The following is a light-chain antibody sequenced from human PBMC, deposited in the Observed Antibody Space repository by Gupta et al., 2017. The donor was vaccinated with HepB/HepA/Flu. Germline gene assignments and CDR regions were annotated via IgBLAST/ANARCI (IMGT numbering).Light chain of an antibody. CDR3: MQALQTPYT. CDR1: QSLLDRNGHYY. CDR2: VTS. J-gene: IGKJ2*01. V-gene: IGKV2-28*01. Sequence: EILLTQSPLSLSVTSGEPPSISCRSSQSLLDRNGHYYLDWYLQKPGQSPKLLIYVTSTRASGVPDRFRGSGSGTVFTLQISRVEAEDVGIYYCMQALQTPYTFGQGTKLEI.